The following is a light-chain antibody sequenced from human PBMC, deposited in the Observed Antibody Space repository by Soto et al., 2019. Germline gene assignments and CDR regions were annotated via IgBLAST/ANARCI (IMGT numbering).Light chain of an antibody. V-gene: IGKV3-15*01. Sequence: IVMSQSPATRSVSPVEIATLSFRASQSISSKLAWYQQKPGQAPRLLIYGASTRATGIPVRFSGSGSGTDFTLTISRLETEDFAVYYCQQYGSSGTFGQGTKVDIK. CDR1: QSISSK. J-gene: IGKJ1*01. CDR2: GAS. CDR3: QQYGSSGT.